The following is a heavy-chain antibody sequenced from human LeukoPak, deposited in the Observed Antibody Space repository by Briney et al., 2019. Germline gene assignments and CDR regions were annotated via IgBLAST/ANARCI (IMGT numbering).Heavy chain of an antibody. CDR2: TYYRSKWYN. D-gene: IGHD3-3*01. J-gene: IGHJ3*02. V-gene: IGHV6-1*01. CDR3: ARDPYDFWSGRSDAFDI. Sequence: SQTLSLTCAISGDSVSSNSAAWNWIRQSPSRGLEWLGRTYYRSKWYNDYAVSVKSRITINPDTSKNQFSLQLNSATPEDTAVYYCARDPYDFWSGRSDAFDIWGQGTMVTVSS. CDR1: GDSVSSNSAA.